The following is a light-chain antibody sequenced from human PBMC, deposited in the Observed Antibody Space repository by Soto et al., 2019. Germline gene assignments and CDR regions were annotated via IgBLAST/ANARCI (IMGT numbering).Light chain of an antibody. Sequence: QSVLTQPASVSGSPGQSITISCTGTSGDVGAYNYVSWYQHHPGKAPKLMIYEVNNRPSGVSDRFSASKSGKTASLTISGLQAEDEADYYCSSYSSSDTLYVFGTGTKVTVL. J-gene: IGLJ1*01. CDR1: SGDVGAYNY. CDR2: EVN. V-gene: IGLV2-14*01. CDR3: SSYSSSDTLYV.